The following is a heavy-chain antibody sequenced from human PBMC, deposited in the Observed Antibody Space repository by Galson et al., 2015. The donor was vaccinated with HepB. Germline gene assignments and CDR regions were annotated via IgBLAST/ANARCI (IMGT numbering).Heavy chain of an antibody. D-gene: IGHD6-19*01. CDR2: IKSKTDGGTT. Sequence: SLRLSCAASGFTFSNAWMSWVRQAPGKGLEWVGRIKSKTDGGTTDYAAPVKGRFTISRDDSKNTLYLQMNSLKTEDTAVYYCTTDPEQWLDHFDYWGQGTLVTVSS. J-gene: IGHJ4*02. CDR1: GFTFSNAW. CDR3: TTDPEQWLDHFDY. V-gene: IGHV3-15*01.